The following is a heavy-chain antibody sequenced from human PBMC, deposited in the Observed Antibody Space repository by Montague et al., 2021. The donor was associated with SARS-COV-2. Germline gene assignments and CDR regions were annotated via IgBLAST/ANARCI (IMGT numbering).Heavy chain of an antibody. D-gene: IGHD3-10*01. J-gene: IGHJ6*03. CDR1: GYTFTSYD. Sequence: SVKVSCKASGYTFTSYDINWVRQAAGQGLEWMGWMNPNSGNTGYAQKLQGGVTMTRDTSMNTAYMELSSLRSEDTAVYYCARASLVRGVIITRVRYSYYMDVWGKGTTVTVS. CDR2: MNPNSGNT. V-gene: IGHV1-8*01. CDR3: ARASLVRGVIITRVRYSYYMDV.